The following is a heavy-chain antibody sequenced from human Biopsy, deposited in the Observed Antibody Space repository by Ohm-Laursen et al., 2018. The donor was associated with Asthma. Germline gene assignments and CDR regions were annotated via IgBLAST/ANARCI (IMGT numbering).Heavy chain of an antibody. CDR3: ARTFHFWSPYHAEHYQL. V-gene: IGHV3-7*01. CDR1: GFTFGDYW. CDR2: IKHDGTEK. Sequence: SPRLSCAASGFTFGDYWMSWVRQVPGKGLEWVANIKHDGTEKNHVDSLKDRFTISRDNAKNSLYLQMNSLRAEDTAVYYCARTFHFWSPYHAEHYQLWGQGTLVTVPS. D-gene: IGHD3-3*02. J-gene: IGHJ1*01.